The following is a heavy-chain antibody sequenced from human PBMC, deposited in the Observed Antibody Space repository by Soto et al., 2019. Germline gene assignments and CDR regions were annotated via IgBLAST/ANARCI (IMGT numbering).Heavy chain of an antibody. J-gene: IGHJ6*02. V-gene: IGHV4-34*01. CDR3: ARTNHYDYVWGSYRTYHQFYGMDV. CDR2: INHSGST. D-gene: IGHD3-16*02. Sequence: QVQLQQWGAGLLKPSETLSLTCAVYGGSFSGDYWSWIRQPPEKGLEWIGEINHSGSTNYNPSLMSRVTISVDTSKNQFSLSLNSVTAADTGVYYCARTNHYDYVWGSYRTYHQFYGMDVWGQGTTVTVSS. CDR1: GGSFSGDY.